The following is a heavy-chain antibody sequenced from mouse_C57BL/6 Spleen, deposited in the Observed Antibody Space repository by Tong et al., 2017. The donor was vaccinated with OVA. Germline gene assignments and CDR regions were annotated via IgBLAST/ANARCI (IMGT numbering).Heavy chain of an antibody. V-gene: IGHV1-7*01. CDR3: ARSYSNYANFDV. Sequence: VQLQESGAELAKPGASVKLSCKASGYTFTSYWMHWVKQRPGQGLEWIGYINPSSGYTKYNQKFKDKATLTADKSSSTAHMQLSSLTSEDSAVYFCARSYSNYANFDVWGTGTTVTVSS. CDR2: INPSSGYT. CDR1: GYTFTSYW. D-gene: IGHD2-5*01. J-gene: IGHJ1*03.